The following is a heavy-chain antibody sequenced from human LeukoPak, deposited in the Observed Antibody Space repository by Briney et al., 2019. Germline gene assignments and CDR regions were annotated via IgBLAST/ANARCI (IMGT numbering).Heavy chain of an antibody. D-gene: IGHD6-25*01. J-gene: IGHJ4*02. V-gene: IGHV4-59*13. CDR3: ARRGRNSSGWQDYL. Sequence: SEPLSLTCTVSGGFISSCYWSWIRQPTGKGLEWIANFYHTGSTNSNPSLSSRVTISIDTAKNQFSLKLTSVTAADTAVYYCARRGRNSSGWQDYLWGQGTLVTVSS. CDR1: GGFISSCY. CDR2: FYHTGST.